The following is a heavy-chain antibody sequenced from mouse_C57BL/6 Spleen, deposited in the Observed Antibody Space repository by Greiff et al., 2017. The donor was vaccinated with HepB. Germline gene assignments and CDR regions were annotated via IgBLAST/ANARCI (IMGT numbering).Heavy chain of an antibody. D-gene: IGHD1-1*01. J-gene: IGHJ3*01. CDR1: GYSITSGYY. Sequence: EVKLLESGPGLVKPSQSLSLTCSVTGYSITSGYYWNWIRQFPGNKLEWMGYISYDGSNNYNPSLKNRISITRDTSKNQFFLKLNSVTTEDTATYYCARDDTTVEAYWGQGTLVTVSA. CDR3: ARDDTTVEAY. CDR2: ISYDGSN. V-gene: IGHV3-6*01.